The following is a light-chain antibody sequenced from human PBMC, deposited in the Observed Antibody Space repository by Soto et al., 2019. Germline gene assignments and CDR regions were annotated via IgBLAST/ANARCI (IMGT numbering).Light chain of an antibody. CDR1: QSVSSY. V-gene: IGKV3-11*01. CDR2: DAS. J-gene: IGKJ5*01. CDR3: QQRSNWPHT. Sequence: EIVLTQSPATLSVSPWERATLSCRASQSVSSYLAWYQHKPGQAPRLLIYDASNRATGIPARFSGSGSGTDFTLTISSLEPEDFAVYYCQQRSNWPHTFGQGTRLEIK.